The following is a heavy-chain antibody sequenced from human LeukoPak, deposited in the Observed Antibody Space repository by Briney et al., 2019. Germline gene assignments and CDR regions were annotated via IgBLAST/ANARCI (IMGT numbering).Heavy chain of an antibody. CDR2: ISAYNGNT. CDR3: ARLLWFGEARGWFDP. D-gene: IGHD3-10*01. Sequence: GASVKVSCKASGYTFTSYGISWVRQAPGQGLEWMGWISAYNGNTNYAQKLQGRVTITTDTSTSTAYMELRSLRSDDTAVYYCARLLWFGEARGWFDPWGQGTLVTVSS. J-gene: IGHJ5*02. CDR1: GYTFTSYG. V-gene: IGHV1-18*01.